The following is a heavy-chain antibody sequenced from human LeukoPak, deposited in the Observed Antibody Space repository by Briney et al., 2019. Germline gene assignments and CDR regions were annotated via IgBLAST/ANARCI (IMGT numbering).Heavy chain of an antibody. D-gene: IGHD3-10*01. V-gene: IGHV4-39*07. Sequence: SETLSLTCTVSGGSISSSSYYWGWIRQPPGKGLEWIGSIYYSGSTYYNPSLKSRVTISVDTSKNQFSLKLSSVTAADTAVYYCARTARLLMVRGVTIDPWGQGTLVTVSS. CDR1: GGSISSSSYY. CDR3: ARTARLLMVRGVTIDP. J-gene: IGHJ5*02. CDR2: IYYSGST.